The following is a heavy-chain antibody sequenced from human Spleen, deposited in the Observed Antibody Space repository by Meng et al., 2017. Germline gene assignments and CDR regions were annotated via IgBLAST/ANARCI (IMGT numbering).Heavy chain of an antibody. CDR2: IYPGDSDT. V-gene: IGHV5-51*01. CDR3: ARVGANVPIDY. CDR1: GYNFNTYW. Sequence: GESLKISCKGSGYNFNTYWIGWVRQLPGKGLEWMGIIYPGDSDTRYRPSFQGQVTISADKSISTAYLQWSSLKASDTAMYYCARVGANVPIDYWGQGTLVTVSS. J-gene: IGHJ4*02. D-gene: IGHD1-26*01.